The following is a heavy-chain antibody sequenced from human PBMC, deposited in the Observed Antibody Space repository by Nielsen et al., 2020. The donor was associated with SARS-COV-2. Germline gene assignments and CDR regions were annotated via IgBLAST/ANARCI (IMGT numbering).Heavy chain of an antibody. V-gene: IGHV4-34*01. Sequence: SETLSLTCALYGGSFSGYYWSWIRQPPGKGLEWIGEINPSGSTNYNPTLKSRVTISVDTSKNQFSLKLSSVTAADTAVYYCAIGWYSAFDIWGQGTMVTVSS. J-gene: IGHJ3*02. CDR2: INPSGST. D-gene: IGHD6-19*01. CDR1: GGSFSGYY. CDR3: AIGWYSAFDI.